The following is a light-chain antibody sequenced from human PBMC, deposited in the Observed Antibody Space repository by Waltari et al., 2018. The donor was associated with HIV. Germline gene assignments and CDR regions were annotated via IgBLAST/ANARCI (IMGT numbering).Light chain of an antibody. CDR3: QSYDNSLSGHWG. CDR2: GNT. J-gene: IGLJ3*02. V-gene: IGLV1-40*01. CDR1: SSNIGAGYD. Sequence: QSALTQPPSVSGAPGQRVTISCTGSSSNIGAGYDVHWYQQLPGTAPKLLICGNTNRPSGVPDRFSGSKSGTSASLAITGLQTEDEGTYYCQSYDNSLSGHWGFGGGTKLTVL.